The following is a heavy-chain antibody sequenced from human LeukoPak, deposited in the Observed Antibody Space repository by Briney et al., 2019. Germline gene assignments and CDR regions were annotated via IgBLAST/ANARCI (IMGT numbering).Heavy chain of an antibody. CDR2: ISGSGGST. Sequence: GGSLRLSCAASGFTFSNYAMSWVRRAPGKGLELVSAISGSGGSTYYADSVKGRFTISRDNSKSTLYLQMNSLRAEDTAVYYCAKDYLSCSSTSCFGIWDYWGQGTLVTVSS. CDR1: GFTFSNYA. CDR3: AKDYLSCSSTSCFGIWDY. J-gene: IGHJ4*02. V-gene: IGHV3-23*01. D-gene: IGHD2-2*01.